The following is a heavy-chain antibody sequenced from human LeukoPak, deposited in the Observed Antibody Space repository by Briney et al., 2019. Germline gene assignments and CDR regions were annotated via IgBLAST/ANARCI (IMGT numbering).Heavy chain of an antibody. Sequence: GGSLRLSCSASGFTFSSYAMHWVRQAPGEGLEWVSAISGSGDSTYYGDSVKGRFTISRDNSKNTLYLQMNSLRAEDTAVYYCAKTRPLDSSSWSHGDYWGQGTLVTVSS. CDR1: GFTFSSYA. V-gene: IGHV3-23*01. D-gene: IGHD6-13*01. CDR2: ISGSGDST. CDR3: AKTRPLDSSSWSHGDY. J-gene: IGHJ4*02.